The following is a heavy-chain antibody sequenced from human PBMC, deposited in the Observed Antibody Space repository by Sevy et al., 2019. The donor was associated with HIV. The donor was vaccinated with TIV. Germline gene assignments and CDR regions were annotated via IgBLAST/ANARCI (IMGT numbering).Heavy chain of an antibody. Sequence: GGSLRLSCAASGFTFSSYGMHWVRQAPGKGLEWVAVISYDGSNKYYADSVKGRFTISRDNSKNTLYLQMNSLRAEDTAVYYCAKAYHNAQMHVYDSSGYCLDYWGQGTLVTVSS. D-gene: IGHD3-22*01. J-gene: IGHJ4*02. CDR1: GFTFSSYG. CDR3: AKAYHNAQMHVYDSSGYCLDY. CDR2: ISYDGSNK. V-gene: IGHV3-30*18.